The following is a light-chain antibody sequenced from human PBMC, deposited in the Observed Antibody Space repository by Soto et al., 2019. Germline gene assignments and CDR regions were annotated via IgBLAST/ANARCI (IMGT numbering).Light chain of an antibody. J-gene: IGLJ2*01. CDR3: SSYTSSSTPEVV. CDR2: DVS. CDR1: SSDVGGYNY. V-gene: IGLV2-14*01. Sequence: QSVLTQPASVSGSPGQSITISCTGTSSDVGGYNYVSWYQQHPGKAPKLMIYDVSNRPSGVSNRFSGSKSGNTASLTISGLHAEDEADYYCSSYTSSSTPEVVFGGGTQLTVL.